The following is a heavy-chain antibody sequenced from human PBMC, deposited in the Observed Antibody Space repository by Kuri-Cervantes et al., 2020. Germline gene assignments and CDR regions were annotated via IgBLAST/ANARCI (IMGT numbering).Heavy chain of an antibody. CDR1: GFTFSSYW. CDR2: IKQDGSEK. D-gene: IGHD2-21*01. Sequence: GGSLRLSCAASGFTFSSYWMSWGRQAPGKGLEWVANIKQDGSEKYYVDPVKGRFTISRDNAKNSLYLQMNSLRAEDTAVYFCATYLAYYFDYWGQGTLVTVSS. CDR3: ATYLAYYFDY. J-gene: IGHJ4*02. V-gene: IGHV3-7*03.